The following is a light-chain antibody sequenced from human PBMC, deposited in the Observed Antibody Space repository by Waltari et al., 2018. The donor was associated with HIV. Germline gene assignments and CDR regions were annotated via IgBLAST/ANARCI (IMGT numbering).Light chain of an antibody. CDR3: GTWDNSLSGGV. CDR1: RSHVGTNG. Sequence: QSVLTQPPSVSAAPGQKVTISSSAGRSHVGTNGVSCYQHVPGTPPKLLIYDTNNRFPGIPERFSGSKSGTSATLGISGLQTGDEADYYCGTWDNSLSGGVFCGGTKLTVL. CDR2: DTN. J-gene: IGLJ2*01. V-gene: IGLV1-51*01.